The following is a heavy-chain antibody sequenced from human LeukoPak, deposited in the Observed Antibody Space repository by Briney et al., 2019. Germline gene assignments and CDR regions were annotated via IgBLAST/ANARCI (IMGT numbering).Heavy chain of an antibody. V-gene: IGHV4-4*07. Sequence: SETLSLTCTVSGGSISSYYWSWIRQPAGKGLEWIGRIYTSGSTNYNPSLKSRVTMSVDTSKNQFSLKLSSVTAADTAVYYCARDRGDIVVVPAAMPGENWFDPWGQGTLVTVSS. CDR2: IYTSGST. CDR3: ARDRGDIVVVPAAMPGENWFDP. J-gene: IGHJ5*02. CDR1: GGSISSYY. D-gene: IGHD2-2*01.